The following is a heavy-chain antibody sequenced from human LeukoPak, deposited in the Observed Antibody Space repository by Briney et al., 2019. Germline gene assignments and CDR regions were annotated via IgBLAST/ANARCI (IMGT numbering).Heavy chain of an antibody. CDR3: ARDYGDEHGNDY. Sequence: SVKVSCKASGYTFTSYYMHWVRQAPGQGLEWMGGIIPIFGTANYAQKFQGRVTITTDESTSTAYMELSSLRSEDTAVYYCARDYGDEHGNDYWGQGTLVTVSS. V-gene: IGHV1-69*05. CDR2: IIPIFGTA. J-gene: IGHJ4*02. D-gene: IGHD4/OR15-4a*01. CDR1: GYTFTSYY.